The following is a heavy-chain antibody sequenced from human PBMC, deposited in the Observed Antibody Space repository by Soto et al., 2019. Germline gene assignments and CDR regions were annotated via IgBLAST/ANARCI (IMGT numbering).Heavy chain of an antibody. CDR1: GGSISSSNW. D-gene: IGHD3-10*01. J-gene: IGHJ4*02. CDR2: IYHSGST. Sequence: SETLSLTCAVSGGSISSSNWWSWVRQPPGKGLEWIGEIYHSGSTNYNPSLKSRVTISVDKSKNQFSLKLSSVTAADTAVYYCAAVSDYYGSGSRHFDYWGQGTLVTVSS. CDR3: AAVSDYYGSGSRHFDY. V-gene: IGHV4-4*02.